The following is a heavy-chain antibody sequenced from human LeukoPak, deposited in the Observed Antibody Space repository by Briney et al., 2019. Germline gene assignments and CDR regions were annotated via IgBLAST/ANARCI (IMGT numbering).Heavy chain of an antibody. CDR3: TRHLDNPFN. V-gene: IGHV3-73*01. Sequence: GGSLRLSCAASGFTFDDYTMHWVRQASGKGLEWVGRIRNKANNYATAYAASVKGRFTISRDDSKNTAYLQMNSLKTEDTAVYFCTRHLDNPFNWGQETLVTVSS. D-gene: IGHD1-14*01. J-gene: IGHJ4*02. CDR2: IRNKANNYAT. CDR1: GFTFDDYT.